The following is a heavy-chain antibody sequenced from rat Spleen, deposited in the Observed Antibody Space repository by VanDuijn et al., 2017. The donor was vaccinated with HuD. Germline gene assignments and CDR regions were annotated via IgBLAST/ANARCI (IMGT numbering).Heavy chain of an antibody. Sequence: EVQLVESGGGLVQPGRSLKLSCAASGFTYSNYVMAWVRQAPTKGLEWVASISTGGGNTYYRDSVKGRFTISRDNAKNTLYLQMDSLRSEDTATYYCAKDMTIRGNWYFDFWGPGTMVTVSS. CDR1: GFTYSNYV. V-gene: IGHV5S13*01. CDR3: AKDMTIRGNWYFDF. CDR2: ISTGGGNT. D-gene: IGHD4-3*01. J-gene: IGHJ1*01.